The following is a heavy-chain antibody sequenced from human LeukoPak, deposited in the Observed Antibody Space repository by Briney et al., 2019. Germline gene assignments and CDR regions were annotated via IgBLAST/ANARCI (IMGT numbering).Heavy chain of an antibody. CDR3: ARDSRIVAMYY. CDR1: GGSISSYY. V-gene: IGHV4-59*12. D-gene: IGHD5-12*01. CDR2: IYYSGST. Sequence: SETLSLTCTVSGGSISSYYWSWIRQPPGKGLEWIGYIYYSGSTNYNPSLKSRVTISVDTSKNQFSLKLSSVTAADTAVYYCARDSRIVAMYYWGQGTLVTVSS. J-gene: IGHJ4*02.